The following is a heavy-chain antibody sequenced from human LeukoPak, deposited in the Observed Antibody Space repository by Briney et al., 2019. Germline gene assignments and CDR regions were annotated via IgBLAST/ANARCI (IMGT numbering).Heavy chain of an antibody. J-gene: IGHJ3*02. V-gene: IGHV4-59*01. CDR2: IYYSGST. Sequence: SETLSLTCTVSGGSISSYYWSWIRNPPGKGLEGIGYIYYSGSTNYNPSLKSRVTISVDTSKNQFSLKLSSVTAADTAVYYCASPEDYYDSSGYYSAAFDIWGQGTMVTLSS. CDR3: ASPEDYYDSSGYYSAAFDI. CDR1: GGSISSYY. D-gene: IGHD3-22*01.